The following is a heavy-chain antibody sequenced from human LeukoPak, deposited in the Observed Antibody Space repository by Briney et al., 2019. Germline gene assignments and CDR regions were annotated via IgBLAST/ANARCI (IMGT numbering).Heavy chain of an antibody. Sequence: GASVKVSCKASGYTFTSYGISWVRQAPGQGLEWRGWISAYNGNTNYAQKLQGRVTITADKSTSTAYMELSSLRSEDTAVYYCAEGAFQGYYDSSGYYSFDYWGQGTLVTVSS. CDR1: GYTFTSYG. V-gene: IGHV1-18*01. CDR2: ISAYNGNT. CDR3: AEGAFQGYYDSSGYYSFDY. J-gene: IGHJ4*02. D-gene: IGHD3-22*01.